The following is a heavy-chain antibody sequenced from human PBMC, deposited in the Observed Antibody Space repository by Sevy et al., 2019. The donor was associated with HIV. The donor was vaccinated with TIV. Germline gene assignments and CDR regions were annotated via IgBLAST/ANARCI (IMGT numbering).Heavy chain of an antibody. J-gene: IGHJ4*02. CDR2: ISPHNGDT. CDR1: GYTFTTYR. V-gene: IGHV1-18*04. Sequence: ASVKVSCKASGYTFTTYRITWVRQAPGQGLEWMGWISPHNGDTNYAQKDRGRVTMTTDTSTSTAYMELRSLRSDDTAVYYCARAFCSGGRCYSLEYWGQGTLVTVSS. CDR3: ARAFCSGGRCYSLEY. D-gene: IGHD2-15*01.